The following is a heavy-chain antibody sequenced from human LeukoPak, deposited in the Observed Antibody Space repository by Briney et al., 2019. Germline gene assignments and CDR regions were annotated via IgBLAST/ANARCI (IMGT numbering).Heavy chain of an antibody. CDR2: INSDGSST. CDR1: GFTFSSYW. Sequence: GGSLRLSCAASGFTFSSYWMHWVRQAPGKGLVWVSRINSDGSSTSYADSVKGRFTISRDNAKNTLYLQMNSLRAEDTAVYYCTTVRVDTAMDYYYYYYMDVWGKGTTVTISS. D-gene: IGHD5-18*01. CDR3: TTVRVDTAMDYYYYYYMDV. V-gene: IGHV3-74*01. J-gene: IGHJ6*03.